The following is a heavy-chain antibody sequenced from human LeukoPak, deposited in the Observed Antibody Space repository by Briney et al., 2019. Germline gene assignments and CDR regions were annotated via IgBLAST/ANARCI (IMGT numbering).Heavy chain of an antibody. Sequence: GGSLRLSCAASGFTFSSYAMHWVHQAPGKGLEWVAVISYDGSNKYYADSVKGRFTISRDNSKNTLYLQMNSLRAEDTAVYYCARSISYCSSTSCHLDYWGQGTLVTVSS. CDR2: ISYDGSNK. CDR3: ARSISYCSSTSCHLDY. V-gene: IGHV3-30*04. CDR1: GFTFSSYA. D-gene: IGHD2-2*01. J-gene: IGHJ4*02.